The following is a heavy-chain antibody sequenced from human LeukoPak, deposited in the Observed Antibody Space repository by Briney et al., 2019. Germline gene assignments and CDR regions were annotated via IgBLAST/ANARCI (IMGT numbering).Heavy chain of an antibody. CDR3: ARDPHSSTLYYFDY. J-gene: IGHJ4*02. CDR2: INHSGST. CDR1: GGSFSGYY. D-gene: IGHD6-6*01. V-gene: IGHV4-34*01. Sequence: SETLSLTCAVYGGSFSGYYWSWLHQPPGKGLEWIGEINHSGSTNYNPSLKSRVTISVDTSKNQFSLKLSSVTAADTAVYYCARDPHSSTLYYFDYWGQGTLVTVSS.